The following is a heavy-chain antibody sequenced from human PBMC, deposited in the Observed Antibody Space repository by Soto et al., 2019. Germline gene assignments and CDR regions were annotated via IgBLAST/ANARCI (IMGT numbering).Heavy chain of an antibody. Sequence: QVQLQESGPGLVKPSGTLSLTCAVSGGSFTSNNWWTWVRQPPGRALEWIGEIYRSGSTNYNPSLKSRVTISLDTSENQFSRRVTSLTAADTAVYYCASRDTGTSVAYWGQGTLVTVSS. CDR3: ASRDTGTSVAY. CDR2: IYRSGST. D-gene: IGHD1-7*01. J-gene: IGHJ4*02. V-gene: IGHV4-4*02. CDR1: GGSFTSNNW.